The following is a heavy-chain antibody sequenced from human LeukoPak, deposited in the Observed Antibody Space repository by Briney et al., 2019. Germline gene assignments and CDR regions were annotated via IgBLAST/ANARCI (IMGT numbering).Heavy chain of an antibody. CDR3: ARDQFKAFDY. Sequence: GGSLRLSCAASGFTFSNYWMSWVRQAPGKGLEWVANIKQDGSEKYYVDSVKGRFTISRDNAENSLYLEMNSLRAEDTAVYYCARDQFKAFDYWGQGTLVTVSS. V-gene: IGHV3-7*01. CDR2: IKQDGSEK. CDR1: GFTFSNYW. J-gene: IGHJ4*02.